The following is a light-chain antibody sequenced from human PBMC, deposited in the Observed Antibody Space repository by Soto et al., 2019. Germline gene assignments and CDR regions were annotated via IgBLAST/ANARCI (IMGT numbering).Light chain of an antibody. V-gene: IGKV3-11*01. CDR2: DAS. CDR3: QQRSDWPST. CDR1: QSVSRY. J-gene: IGKJ4*01. Sequence: EIVLTQSPATLSLSPGERATLSCRASQSVSRYLAWYQQKPGQAPRILIYDASNRATGIPARFSGSGSGTDFTLTISSLEPEDFAVYYCQQRSDWPSTFGGGTKLQIK.